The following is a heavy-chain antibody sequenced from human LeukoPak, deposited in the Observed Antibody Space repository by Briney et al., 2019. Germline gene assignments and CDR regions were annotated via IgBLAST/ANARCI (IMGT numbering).Heavy chain of an antibody. Sequence: GGSLRLSCAASGFTFSSYGMSWVRQAPGKGLEWVSSISSSSTYIYYADSVKGRFTISRDNAKNSLYLQMNSLRAEDTAVYYCARDLGWGSCSSTSCNTGDYWGQGTLVTVSS. J-gene: IGHJ4*02. CDR1: GFTFSSYG. D-gene: IGHD2-2*01. V-gene: IGHV3-21*01. CDR2: ISSSSTYI. CDR3: ARDLGWGSCSSTSCNTGDY.